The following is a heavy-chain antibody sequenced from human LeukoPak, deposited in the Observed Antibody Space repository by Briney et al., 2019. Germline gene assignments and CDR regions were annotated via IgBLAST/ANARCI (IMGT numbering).Heavy chain of an antibody. Sequence: ASVTVSCTASGYTFIDYYVHWVRQAPGQGLEWMGWINPKSGVTSFAQRFQARVSLTRDTSISTAYMELSRLRSADTAIYYCATTSTWTGYADDAFDTWGQGTMVIVSS. J-gene: IGHJ3*02. D-gene: IGHD3/OR15-3a*01. CDR3: ATTSTWTGYADDAFDT. CDR2: INPKSGVT. V-gene: IGHV1-2*02. CDR1: GYTFIDYY.